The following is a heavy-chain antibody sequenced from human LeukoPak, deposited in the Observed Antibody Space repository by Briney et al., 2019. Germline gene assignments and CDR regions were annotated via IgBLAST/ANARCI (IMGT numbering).Heavy chain of an antibody. CDR3: ARTRYSLYFDY. Sequence: GASVKVSCKAAGYTFTSYYMHWVRQAPGQGLEWMGIINPSGGSTSYAQKFQGRVTMTRDMSTSTVYMELSSLRSEDTAVYYCARTRYSLYFDYWGQGTLVTVSS. D-gene: IGHD2-15*01. J-gene: IGHJ4*02. V-gene: IGHV1-46*01. CDR1: GYTFTSYY. CDR2: INPSGGST.